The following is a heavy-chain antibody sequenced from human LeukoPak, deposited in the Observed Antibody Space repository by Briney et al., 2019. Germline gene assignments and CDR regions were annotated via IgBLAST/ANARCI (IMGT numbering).Heavy chain of an antibody. V-gene: IGHV3-23*01. CDR2: ISASGSLT. J-gene: IGHJ4*02. Sequence: GGSLRLSCAASEFTFSTYAMSWVRQAPGKGLEWVSSISASGSLTYYADPVKGRFTISRDNSKSILFLQMNSLTVEDTAVYYWAKGWFGETLHGPHDYWGQGTLVTVSS. CDR1: EFTFSTYA. D-gene: IGHD3-10*01. CDR3: AKGWFGETLHGPHDY.